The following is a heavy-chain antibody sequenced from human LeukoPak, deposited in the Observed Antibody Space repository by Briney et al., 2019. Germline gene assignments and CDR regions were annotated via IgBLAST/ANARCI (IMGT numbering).Heavy chain of an antibody. CDR1: GFPLSSYA. CDR2: INHSGST. Sequence: GSLRLSCAAFGFPLSSYAMSWVRQAPGKGLEWIGEINHSGSTNYNPSLKSRVTISVDTSKNQFSLKLSSVTAADTAVYYCARDKLAAAGPYYYYYYMDVWGKGTTVTVSS. J-gene: IGHJ6*03. V-gene: IGHV4-34*01. D-gene: IGHD6-13*01. CDR3: ARDKLAAAGPYYYYYYMDV.